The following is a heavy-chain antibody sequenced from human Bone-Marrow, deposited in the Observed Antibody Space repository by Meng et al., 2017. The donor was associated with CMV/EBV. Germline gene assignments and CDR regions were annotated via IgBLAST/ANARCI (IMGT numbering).Heavy chain of an antibody. CDR3: ATITIFGVDPPSDGMDV. V-gene: IGHV4-61*01. CDR1: GGSVTSGRHY. D-gene: IGHD3-3*01. CDR2: IYHTGST. Sequence: SETLSLTCTVSGGSVTSGRHYWSWIRQPPGKGLEWIGYIYHTGSTKYNPSLKSRVTISVDTSKNQLFPKLRSVTAADTAVYYCATITIFGVDPPSDGMDVWGQGTTVTVSS. J-gene: IGHJ6*02.